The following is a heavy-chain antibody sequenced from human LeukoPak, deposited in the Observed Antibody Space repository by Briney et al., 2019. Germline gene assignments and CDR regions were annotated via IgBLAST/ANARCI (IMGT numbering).Heavy chain of an antibody. CDR1: GGSISRFY. CDR3: ARGILRDYYDSSGFYHRGGVGY. CDR2: ISDSGST. J-gene: IGHJ4*02. V-gene: IGHV4-4*08. Sequence: PSETLSLTCSVSGGSISRFYWSWIRHFPGKGLEWIGYISDSGSTDYNPSLKSRVTISVDTSKNQFSLRLSSVTAADTAVYFCARGILRDYYDSSGFYHRGGVGYWGQGTLVTVSS. D-gene: IGHD3-22*01.